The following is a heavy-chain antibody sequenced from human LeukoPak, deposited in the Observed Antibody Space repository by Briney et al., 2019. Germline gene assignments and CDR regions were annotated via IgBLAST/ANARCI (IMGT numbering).Heavy chain of an antibody. V-gene: IGHV1-24*01. D-gene: IGHD3-22*01. CDR3: AVDLVYDTSAYPSRFDN. Sequence: GASVKVSCKVSGYSLSELSMHWVRQAPGKGLEWMGGFDPEDNETIYAQKFQGRVTMTEDTSTDTAYLERSSLRSDDTAVYFSAVDLVYDTSAYPSRFDNWGQGTLVTVSS. J-gene: IGHJ4*02. CDR1: GYSLSELS. CDR2: FDPEDNET.